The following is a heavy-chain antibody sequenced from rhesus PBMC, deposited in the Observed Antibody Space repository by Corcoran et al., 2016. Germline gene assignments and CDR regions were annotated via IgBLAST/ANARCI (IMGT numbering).Heavy chain of an antibody. J-gene: IGHJ2*01. CDR1: GGSISSDY. Sequence: QLQLQESGPGLVKPSETLSLTCAVSGGSISSDYWGWVLQPPGKGLEWIGRISGSGDNTDYNPSLKSRVTISTDTSRNQFSLELSSVTAADTAVYYCARRHSGTSYYFDIWGPGTPITISS. CDR2: ISGSGDNT. CDR3: ARRHSGTSYYFDI. V-gene: IGHV4-173*01. D-gene: IGHD6-25*01.